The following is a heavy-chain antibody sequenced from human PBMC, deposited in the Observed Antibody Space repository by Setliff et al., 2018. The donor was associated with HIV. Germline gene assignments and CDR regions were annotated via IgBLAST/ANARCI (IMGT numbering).Heavy chain of an antibody. CDR3: ARDLSSGWYFDY. V-gene: IGHV4-59*01. J-gene: IGHJ4*02. CDR2: IYYSGSS. Sequence: SETLSLTCTVSGDSISRYYWSWIRQPPGKGLEWIGYIYYSGSSNYNPSLKSRVTISVNTSKNQFSLKLSSVTAADTAVYYCARDLSSGWYFDYWGQGTLVTSPQ. CDR1: GDSISRYY. D-gene: IGHD6-19*01.